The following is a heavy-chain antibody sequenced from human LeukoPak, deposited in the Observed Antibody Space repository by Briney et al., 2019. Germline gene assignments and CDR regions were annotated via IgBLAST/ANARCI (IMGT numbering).Heavy chain of an antibody. CDR2: ISSNGGST. V-gene: IGHV3-64*01. J-gene: IGHJ3*01. CDR3: AREILPHCRGYSCSSGSALDV. Sequence: GGSLRLSCAASGFTFSSYAMHWVRQAPGKGLEYVSAISSNGGSTYYANSVKGRFTISRDNSKNTLYLQMGSLRAEDMAVYFCAREILPHCRGYSCSSGSALDVWGQGTMVIVSS. D-gene: IGHD2-15*01. CDR1: GFTFSSYA.